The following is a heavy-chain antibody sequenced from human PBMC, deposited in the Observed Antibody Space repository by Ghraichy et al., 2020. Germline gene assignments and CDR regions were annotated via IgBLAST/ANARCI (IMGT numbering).Heavy chain of an antibody. CDR1: GDSVSSNSAA. CDR2: TYYRSKWYN. J-gene: IGHJ4*02. CDR3: ARDDILTGYNFDY. D-gene: IGHD3-9*01. V-gene: IGHV6-1*01. Sequence: SETLSLTCAISGDSVSSNSAAGNWIRQSPSRGLEWLGRTYYRSKWYNDYEVSVKSRITINPDTSKNQFSLQLNSVTPEDTAVYYCARDDILTGYNFDYWGQGILVTVP.